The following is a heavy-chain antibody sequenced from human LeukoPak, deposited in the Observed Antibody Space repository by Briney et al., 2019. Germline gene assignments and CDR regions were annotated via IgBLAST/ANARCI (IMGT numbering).Heavy chain of an antibody. J-gene: IGHJ4*02. CDR1: GFTFGNFA. CDR2: ISGSSDTT. CDR3: ARDGDGYNLDY. Sequence: PGGSLRLSCAASGFTFGNFAMTWVRQAPGKGLEWVSYISGSSDTTYYADSVKGRFTISRDNSKTTLYLQMNSLRAEDTAVYYCARDGDGYNLDYWGQGILVTVSS. V-gene: IGHV3-23*01. D-gene: IGHD5-24*01.